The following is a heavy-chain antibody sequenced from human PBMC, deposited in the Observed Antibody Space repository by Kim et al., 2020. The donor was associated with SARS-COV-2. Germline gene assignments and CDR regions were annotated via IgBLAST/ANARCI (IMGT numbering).Heavy chain of an antibody. Sequence: SETLSLTCAVYGGSFSGYYWSWIRQPPGKGLEWIGEINHSGSTNYNPSLKSRVTISVDTSKNQFSLKLSSVTAADTAVYYCVSITMVRGEQERLDYWGQGTLVTVSS. CDR3: VSITMVRGEQERLDY. D-gene: IGHD3-10*01. CDR1: GGSFSGYY. CDR2: INHSGST. J-gene: IGHJ4*02. V-gene: IGHV4-34*01.